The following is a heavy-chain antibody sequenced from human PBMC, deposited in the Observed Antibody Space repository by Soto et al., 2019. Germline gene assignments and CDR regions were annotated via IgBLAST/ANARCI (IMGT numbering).Heavy chain of an antibody. CDR2: ISYDGSNK. J-gene: IGHJ4*02. CDR1: GFTFSSYG. V-gene: IGHV3-30*18. Sequence: GGSLRLSCAASGFTFSSYGMHWVRQAPGKGLEWVAVISYDGSNKYYADSVKGRFTISRDNSKNTLYLQMNSLRAEDTAVYYCAKEKSKRGYALSEDDYWGQGTLVTVSS. CDR3: AKEKSKRGYALSEDDY. D-gene: IGHD5-12*01.